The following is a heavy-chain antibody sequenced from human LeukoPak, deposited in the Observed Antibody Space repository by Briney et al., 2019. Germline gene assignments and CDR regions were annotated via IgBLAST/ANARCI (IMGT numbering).Heavy chain of an antibody. Sequence: SETLSLTCTVSGESISGFYWTWIRQPPGKGLEWIGSIYYSGSTYYNPSLKSRVTISVDTSKNQFSLKLSSVTAADTAVYYCARDYDFWRGSARWFDPWGQGTPVTVSS. CDR3: ARDYDFWRGSARWFDP. CDR1: GESISGFY. J-gene: IGHJ5*02. CDR2: IYYSGST. V-gene: IGHV4-59*01. D-gene: IGHD3-3*01.